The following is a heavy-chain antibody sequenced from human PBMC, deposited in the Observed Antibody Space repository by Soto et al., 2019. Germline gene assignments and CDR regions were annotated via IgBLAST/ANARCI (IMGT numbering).Heavy chain of an antibody. D-gene: IGHD2-15*01. CDR3: VKESRSGGSW. CDR2: INRDGTVT. V-gene: IGHV3-7*01. Sequence: GGSLRLSCVASGFTFSDSWMTWVRRVPGKGLEWVANINRDGTVTNYVDSMGGRFAISRDNPRSSVYLHMTNLRTEDTAIYHCVKESRSGGSWWGQGALVTVPQ. CDR1: GFTFSDSW. J-gene: IGHJ4*02.